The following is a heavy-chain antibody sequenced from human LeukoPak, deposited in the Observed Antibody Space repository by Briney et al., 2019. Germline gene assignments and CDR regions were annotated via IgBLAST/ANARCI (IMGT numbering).Heavy chain of an antibody. CDR2: VYYSGNT. J-gene: IGHJ4*02. V-gene: IGHV4-59*01. CDR1: GGSISTYY. D-gene: IGHD6-13*01. Sequence: PSETLSLTCTVSGGSISTYYWNWLRQPPGKELEWLGYVYYSGNTNYNPSLKSRVTISVDTSKNQFSLRLSSVTAADTAVYYCARAPTRQQQLVYFDYWGQGTLVTVSS. CDR3: ARAPTRQQQLVYFDY.